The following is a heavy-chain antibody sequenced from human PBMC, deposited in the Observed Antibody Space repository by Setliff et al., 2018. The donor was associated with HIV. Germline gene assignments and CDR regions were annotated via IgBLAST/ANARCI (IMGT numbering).Heavy chain of an antibody. CDR2: VSNNGRTA. V-gene: IGHV3-74*03. Sequence: GGSLRLSCATSGFTFNNYWMHWVRQSPRMGLVWVSRVSNNGRTAVYADSVKGRFTMSRDNVRKTVDLQMNNLTVEDTAVYYCARGLRRYDILTGPYNWFDPWGQGTLVTVSS. J-gene: IGHJ5*02. CDR1: GFTFNNYW. D-gene: IGHD3-9*01. CDR3: ARGLRRYDILTGPYNWFDP.